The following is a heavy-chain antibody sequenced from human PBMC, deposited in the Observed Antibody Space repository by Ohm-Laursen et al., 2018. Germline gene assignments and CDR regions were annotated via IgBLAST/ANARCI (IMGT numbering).Heavy chain of an antibody. Sequence: GSLRLSCSASGFTVSNNYMSWVRQAPGKGLGWVSVIYSGGGTNYADSVKGRFTISRDNSKNTLYLQMNSLRAEDTAVYYCARSIKDYGDYGWGQGTLVTVSS. CDR3: ARSIKDYGDYG. CDR2: IYSGGGT. V-gene: IGHV3-53*01. J-gene: IGHJ4*02. D-gene: IGHD4-17*01. CDR1: GFTVSNNY.